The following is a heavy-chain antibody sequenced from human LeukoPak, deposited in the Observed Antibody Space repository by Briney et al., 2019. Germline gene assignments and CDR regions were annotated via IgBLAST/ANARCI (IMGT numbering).Heavy chain of an antibody. J-gene: IGHJ4*02. D-gene: IGHD1-1*01. CDR1: GFTFTTYA. CDR3: ARLSGTSGTTSRVLHY. CDR2: ISGGGDAT. Sequence: GGSLRLPCAASGFTFTTYAMIWVRRATGKGLEWVSDISGGGDATYYTDFVKGRFTISRDNSENTVYLQVNSLRAEDTAVYYCARLSGTSGTTSRVLHYWGQGALVTVSS. V-gene: IGHV3-23*01.